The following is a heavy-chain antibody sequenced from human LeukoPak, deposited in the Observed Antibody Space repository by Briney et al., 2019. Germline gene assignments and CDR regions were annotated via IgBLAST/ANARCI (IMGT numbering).Heavy chain of an antibody. V-gene: IGHV4-39*01. Sequence: SETLSLTCTVSGGSISSSSYYWGWIRQPPGKGLEWVGSIYYSGSTYYNPSLKSRVTISVDTSKNQFSLKLSSVTAADTAVYYCASPRHYYDSSGYYPLDYWSQGTLVTVSS. D-gene: IGHD3-22*01. J-gene: IGHJ4*02. CDR1: GGSISSSSYY. CDR3: ASPRHYYDSSGYYPLDY. CDR2: IYYSGST.